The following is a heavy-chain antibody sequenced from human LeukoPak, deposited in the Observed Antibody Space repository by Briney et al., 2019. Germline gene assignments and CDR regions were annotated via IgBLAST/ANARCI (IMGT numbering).Heavy chain of an antibody. J-gene: IGHJ4*02. Sequence: SETLSLTCTVSGGAIRSHYWNWIRQPAGKGLEWIGRIYSSGYTNDNPFLKSRITMSVDMSKNQFSLRLNSGTAADTAVYYCARGEHSVDSWGQGMLVTVSS. D-gene: IGHD1/OR15-1a*01. CDR1: GGAIRSHY. V-gene: IGHV4-4*07. CDR2: IYSSGYT. CDR3: ARGEHSVDS.